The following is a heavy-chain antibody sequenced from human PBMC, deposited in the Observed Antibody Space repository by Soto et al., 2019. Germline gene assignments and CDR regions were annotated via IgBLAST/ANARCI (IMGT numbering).Heavy chain of an antibody. CDR1: GYTFTCYG. CDR3: ARDDFWSGRRKSAFDY. Sequence: ASVKASCKASGYTFTCYGISWARQSPEKGLEWMGWISAYNGNTNYAQKLQGRVTMTTDTSTSTAYMELRSLRSDDTAVYYCARDDFWSGRRKSAFDYWGQGTLVTVSS. V-gene: IGHV1-18*01. D-gene: IGHD3-3*01. CDR2: ISAYNGNT. J-gene: IGHJ4*02.